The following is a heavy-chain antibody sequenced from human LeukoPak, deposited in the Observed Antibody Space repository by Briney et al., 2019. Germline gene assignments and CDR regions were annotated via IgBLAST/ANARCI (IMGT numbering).Heavy chain of an antibody. V-gene: IGHV3-30-3*01. CDR2: ISYDGSNK. D-gene: IGHD4-17*01. J-gene: IGHJ1*01. CDR1: GFTFSSYA. Sequence: GGSLRLSCAASGFTFSSYAMHWVRQAPGKGLEWVAVISYDGSNKYYADSVKGRFTISRDNSKNTLYLQMNSQRAEDTAVYYCARVGARYGDPTAEYFQHWGQGTLVTVSS. CDR3: ARVGARYGDPTAEYFQH.